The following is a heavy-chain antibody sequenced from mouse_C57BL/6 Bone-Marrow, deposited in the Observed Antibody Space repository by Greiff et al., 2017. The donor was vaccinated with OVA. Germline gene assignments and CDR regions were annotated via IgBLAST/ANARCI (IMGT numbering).Heavy chain of an antibody. D-gene: IGHD2-2*01. CDR2: IYPRSGNT. V-gene: IGHV1-81*01. CDR1: GYTFTSYG. J-gene: IGHJ4*01. Sequence: QVQLKQPGAELARPGASVKLSCKASGYTFTSYGISWVKQRTGQGLEWIGEIYPRSGNTYYNEKFKGKATLTADKSSSTAYMELRSLTSEDSAVYFGAREGSTMVTTFAMDYWGQGTSVTVSS. CDR3: AREGSTMVTTFAMDY.